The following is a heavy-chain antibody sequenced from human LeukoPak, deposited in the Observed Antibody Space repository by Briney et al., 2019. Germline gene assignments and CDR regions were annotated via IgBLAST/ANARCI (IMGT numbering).Heavy chain of an antibody. V-gene: IGHV4-34*01. J-gene: IGHJ4*01. Sequence: SETLSLTCAVYGGSFSGYYWSWIRQPPGKGLEWIGEISYSGNTNYNPSLESRVTISVDTSKNQFSLKLNSMTAADTAVYCCARRRNWNDVLDYWGRGTLVTVSS. CDR1: GGSFSGYY. CDR2: ISYSGNT. CDR3: ARRRNWNDVLDY. D-gene: IGHD1-1*01.